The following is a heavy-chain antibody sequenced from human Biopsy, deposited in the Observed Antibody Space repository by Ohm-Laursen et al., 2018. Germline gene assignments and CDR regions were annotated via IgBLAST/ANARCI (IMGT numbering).Heavy chain of an antibody. J-gene: IGHJ4*02. V-gene: IGHV1-18*01. Sequence: ASVKVSCKASGYTFVSYGITWVRQAPGQGLEWMGWISAYNGDTKYAQKVQCRVTLTTDTSTSTAYMELRSLKSDDTAVYYCARDHDTMITGGGYWGQGTLVTVSS. D-gene: IGHD3-16*01. CDR3: ARDHDTMITGGGY. CDR1: GYTFVSYG. CDR2: ISAYNGDT.